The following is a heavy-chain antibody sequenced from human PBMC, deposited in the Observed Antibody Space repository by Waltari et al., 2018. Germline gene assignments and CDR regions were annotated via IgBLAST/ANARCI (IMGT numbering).Heavy chain of an antibody. CDR3: ARDRGAAAGTWWFDP. CDR2: IYYSGST. J-gene: IGHJ5*02. V-gene: IGHV4-39*07. CDR1: GGSISSSSYS. D-gene: IGHD6-13*01. Sequence: QLQLQESGPGLVKPSETLSLTCTVSGGSISSSSYSWGWIRQPPGKGLEWIGSIYYSGSTYYNPSLKSRVTISVDTSKNQFSLKLSSVTAADTAVYYCARDRGAAAGTWWFDPWGQGTLVTVSS.